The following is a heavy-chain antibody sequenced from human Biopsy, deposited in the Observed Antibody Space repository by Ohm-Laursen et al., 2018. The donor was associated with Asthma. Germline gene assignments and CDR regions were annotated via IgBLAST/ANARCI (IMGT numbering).Heavy chain of an antibody. D-gene: IGHD2-15*01. Sequence: SETLSLTCTVSGVSIRSYYWTWIRQPPGKGLEWIGNIHYSGSTYSNPSLKSRATISVDTSKKQISLRLSSVIAADTAVYYCAGFCSGGNCPDHWGQGTLVTVSS. CDR2: IHYSGST. CDR1: GVSIRSYY. CDR3: AGFCSGGNCPDH. V-gene: IGHV4-59*01. J-gene: IGHJ4*02.